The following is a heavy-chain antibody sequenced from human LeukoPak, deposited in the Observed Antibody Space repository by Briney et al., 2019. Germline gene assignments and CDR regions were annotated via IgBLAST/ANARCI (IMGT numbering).Heavy chain of an antibody. CDR1: GGSISSYY. CDR2: IYYSGST. J-gene: IGHJ4*02. Sequence: SETLSLTCTVSGGSISSYYWSWIRQPPGKGLEWIGYIYYSGSTNYNPSLKSRVTISVDTSKNQFSPKLSSVTAADTAVYYCARAYYEYYFDYWGQGTLVTVSS. V-gene: IGHV4-59*01. CDR3: ARAYYEYYFDY. D-gene: IGHD3-22*01.